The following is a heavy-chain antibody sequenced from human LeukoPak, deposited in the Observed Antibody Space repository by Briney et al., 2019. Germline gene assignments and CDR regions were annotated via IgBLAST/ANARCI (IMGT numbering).Heavy chain of an antibody. J-gene: IGHJ5*02. Sequence: GSLRLSCAASGFSVNSNYMSWVRQAPGKGLEWVSVIYSGGSTLYTDSVRGRFIISSDNSKNTLYLQMNSLRAEDTAVYYCARFGYCSGGTCRRTWFDPWGQGTLVTVSS. CDR2: IYSGGST. D-gene: IGHD2-15*01. CDR3: ARFGYCSGGTCRRTWFDP. CDR1: GFSVNSNY. V-gene: IGHV3-66*01.